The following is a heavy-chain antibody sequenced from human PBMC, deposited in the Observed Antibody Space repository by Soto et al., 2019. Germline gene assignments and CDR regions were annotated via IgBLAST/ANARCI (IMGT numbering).Heavy chain of an antibody. CDR3: AKILQLGDYAHYYYGMDV. Sequence: GSLRLSCAASVFTFSSYGMHWVRQAPGKGLEWVAVISYDGSNKYYADPVKGRFTISRDNSKNMLSLQMNSLRAEDTAVYYCAKILQLGDYAHYYYGMDVWGQGTTVTVSS. CDR2: ISYDGSNK. D-gene: IGHD4-17*01. J-gene: IGHJ6*02. V-gene: IGHV3-30*18. CDR1: VFTFSSYG.